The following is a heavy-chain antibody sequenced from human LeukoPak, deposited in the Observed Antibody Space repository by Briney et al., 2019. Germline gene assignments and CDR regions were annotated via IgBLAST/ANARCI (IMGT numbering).Heavy chain of an antibody. CDR2: SIHTGST. D-gene: IGHD3-22*01. CDR1: GGSFSGYY. CDR3: AKSNGYGLIDI. V-gene: IGHV4-34*12. Sequence: SETLSLTCAVYGGSFSGYYWSWVRQPPGKGLEWIGESIHTGSTNYSPSLKSRVTISLDTSRNQFSLKLNSVTAADTAVYYCAKSNGYGLIDIWGQGTMVTVSS. J-gene: IGHJ3*02.